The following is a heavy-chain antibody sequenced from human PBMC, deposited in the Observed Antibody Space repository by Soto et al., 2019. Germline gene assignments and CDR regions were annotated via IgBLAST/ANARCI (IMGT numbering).Heavy chain of an antibody. J-gene: IGHJ4*02. D-gene: IGHD6-13*01. CDR2: ISYDGSNK. CDR3: ARVYGSWIAAVVDY. V-gene: IGHV3-30-3*01. Sequence: QVQLVESGGGVVQPGRSLRLSCAASGFTFSSYAMHWVRQAPGKGLEWVAVISYDGSNKYYADSVKGRFTISRDNSKNPLYLQMNSLRAEDTAVYYCARVYGSWIAAVVDYWGQGTLVTVSS. CDR1: GFTFSSYA.